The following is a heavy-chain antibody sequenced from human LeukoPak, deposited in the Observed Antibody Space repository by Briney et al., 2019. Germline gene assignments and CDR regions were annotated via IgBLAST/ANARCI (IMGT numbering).Heavy chain of an antibody. V-gene: IGHV4-34*01. Sequence: PSETLSLTCAVYGGSFSGYYWSWIRQPPGKGLEWIGEINHSGSTNYNPSLKSRVTISVDTSKNQFSLKLSSVTAADTAVYYCARHERWYQSLFDYWGQGTLVTVSS. CDR3: ARHERWYQSLFDY. CDR1: GGSFSGYY. CDR2: INHSGST. D-gene: IGHD2-15*01. J-gene: IGHJ4*02.